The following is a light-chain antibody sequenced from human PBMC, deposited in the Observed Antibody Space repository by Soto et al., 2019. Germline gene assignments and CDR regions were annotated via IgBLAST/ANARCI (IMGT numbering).Light chain of an antibody. CDR1: RSDVGSYNY. Sequence: QSALSQPASVAGSPGQSITISCTGTRSDVGSYNYVSWYQQHPGKAPKLMIYEVTNRPSGVSNRFSGSKSGNTASLTISGLQAEDEADYYCNSYTSTSSLVFGGGTKLTVL. CDR3: NSYTSTSSLV. CDR2: EVT. V-gene: IGLV2-14*01. J-gene: IGLJ3*02.